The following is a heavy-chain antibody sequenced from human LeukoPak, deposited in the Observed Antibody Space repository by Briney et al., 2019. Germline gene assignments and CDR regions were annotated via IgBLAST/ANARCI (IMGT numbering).Heavy chain of an antibody. CDR3: ARGSADDFWSGYSPNWFDP. CDR2: IYHSGST. CDR1: GYSISSGYY. V-gene: IGHV4-38-2*01. D-gene: IGHD3-3*01. J-gene: IGHJ5*02. Sequence: SETLSLTCAVSGYSISSGYYWGRIRQPPGKGLEWIGSIYHSGSTYYNPSLKSRVTISVDTSKNQFSLKLSSVTAADTAVYYCARGSADDFWSGYSPNWFDPWGQGTLVTVSS.